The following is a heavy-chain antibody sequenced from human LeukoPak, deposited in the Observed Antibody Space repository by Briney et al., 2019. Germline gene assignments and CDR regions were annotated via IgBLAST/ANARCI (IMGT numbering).Heavy chain of an antibody. Sequence: GGSLRLSCAVSGFTFSTYSMNWVRQAPGKGLEWVSYIISSSNTIYYADSVKGRFTISRDNAKNSLYLQMNSLRAEDTAVYYCARAVGHGSGSPRMDVLRKGTTVTVSS. CDR2: IISSSNTI. V-gene: IGHV3-48*01. CDR1: GFTFSTYS. CDR3: ARAVGHGSGSPRMDV. D-gene: IGHD3-10*01. J-gene: IGHJ6*04.